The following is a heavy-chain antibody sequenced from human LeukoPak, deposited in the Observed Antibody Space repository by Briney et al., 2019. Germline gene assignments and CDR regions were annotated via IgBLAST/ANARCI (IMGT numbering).Heavy chain of an antibody. D-gene: IGHD1-26*01. CDR1: GFTFDDYA. CDR3: AKDIGARGYYFDY. CDR2: ISWNSGSI. Sequence: PGGSLRLSCAASGFTFDDYAMHWVRQAPGKGLEWVSGISWNSGSIGYADSVKGRFTISRDNAKNPLYLQMNSLRAEDTALYYCAKDIGARGYYFDYWGQGTLVTVSS. V-gene: IGHV3-9*01. J-gene: IGHJ4*02.